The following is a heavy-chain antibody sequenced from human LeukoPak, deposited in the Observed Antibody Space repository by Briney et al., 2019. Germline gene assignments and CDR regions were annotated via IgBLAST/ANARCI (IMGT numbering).Heavy chain of an antibody. Sequence: GRSLRLSCAASGFTFSSYGMHWVRQAPGKGQEWVAVTSYDGSYKYYADSVKGRFTISRDNSKNTLYLQMNSLRAEDTAVYYCAKVGDYGDYALDYWGQGTLVTVSS. J-gene: IGHJ4*02. V-gene: IGHV3-30*18. D-gene: IGHD4-17*01. CDR1: GFTFSSYG. CDR3: AKVGDYGDYALDY. CDR2: TSYDGSYK.